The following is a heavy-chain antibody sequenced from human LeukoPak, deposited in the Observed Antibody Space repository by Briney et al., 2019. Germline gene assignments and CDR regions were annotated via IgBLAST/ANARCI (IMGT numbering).Heavy chain of an antibody. CDR2: FDPEDGET. CDR1: GYTLTELS. Sequence: ASVKVSCKVSGYTLTELSMHWVRQAPGKGLEWMGGFDPEDGETIYAQKFQGRVTMTEDTSTDTAYMELSSLRSEDTAVYYCAMRGYSYGYLYYYHMDVWGKGTTVAVSS. V-gene: IGHV1-24*01. J-gene: IGHJ6*03. CDR3: AMRGYSYGYLYYYHMDV. D-gene: IGHD5-18*01.